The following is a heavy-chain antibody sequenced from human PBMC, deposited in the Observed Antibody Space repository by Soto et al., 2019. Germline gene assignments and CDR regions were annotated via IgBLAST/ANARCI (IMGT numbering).Heavy chain of an antibody. CDR2: IWYDGSNK. D-gene: IGHD2-15*01. V-gene: IGHV3-33*01. CDR1: GFTFSSYG. CDR3: ARDRVDIVVVVAATGYDYYYYYYMDV. J-gene: IGHJ6*03. Sequence: GGSLRLSCAASGFTFSSYGMHWVRQAPGKGLEWVAVIWYDGSNKYYADSVKGRFTISRDNSKNTLYLQMNSLRAEDTAVYYCARDRVDIVVVVAATGYDYYYYYYMDVWGKGTTVTVSS.